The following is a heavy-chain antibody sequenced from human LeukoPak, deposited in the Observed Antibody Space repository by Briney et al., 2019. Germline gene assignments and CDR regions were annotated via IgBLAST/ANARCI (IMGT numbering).Heavy chain of an antibody. J-gene: IGHJ4*02. CDR1: GYTLTELS. CDR2: FDPDDGEA. CDR3: AIDYYASGNYYTGPHN. D-gene: IGHD3-10*01. Sequence: ASVKVSCKVSGYTLTELSMHWVRQAPGKGLEWMGGFDPDDGEALYAQQFQGRVSMTEDTSAGTVYMELSSLRSEDTAVYYCAIDYYASGNYYTGPHNWGPGTLVTVSS. V-gene: IGHV1-24*01.